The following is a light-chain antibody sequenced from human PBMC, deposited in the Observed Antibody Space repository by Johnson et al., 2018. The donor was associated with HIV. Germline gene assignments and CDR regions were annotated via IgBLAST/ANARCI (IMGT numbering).Light chain of an antibody. CDR3: GTWDSSLKG. CDR1: SSNIGNNY. V-gene: IGLV1-51*01. CDR2: DNN. Sequence: QSVLTQPPSVSAAPGQKVTISCSGSSSNIGNNYVSWYQQLPGTAPKLLIYDNNKRPSGIPDRFSGSKSGTSATLGITGLQTGDEAGYYCGTWDSSLKGFGTGTKVTVL. J-gene: IGLJ1*01.